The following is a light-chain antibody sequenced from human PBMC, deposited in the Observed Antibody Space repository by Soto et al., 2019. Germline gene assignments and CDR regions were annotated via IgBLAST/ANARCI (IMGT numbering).Light chain of an antibody. J-gene: IGLJ3*02. CDR1: SSDVGGYNY. CDR2: EVT. Sequence: QSALTQPPSSSGSPGQSVTISCTGTSSDVGGYNYVSWYQQHPGKVPKLMIYEVTQRPSGVPDRVSGAKSGNTASLTGSGLPAEDEADYYCSSYAGSHILVFGGGPKVTVL. V-gene: IGLV2-8*01. CDR3: SSYAGSHILV.